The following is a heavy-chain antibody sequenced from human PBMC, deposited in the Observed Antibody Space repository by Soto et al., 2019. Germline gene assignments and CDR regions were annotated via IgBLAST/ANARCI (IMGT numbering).Heavy chain of an antibody. CDR1: GGTFSSYA. CDR2: IIPIFGTA. CDR3: AGDPGSNHDAFDI. D-gene: IGHD2-15*01. V-gene: IGHV1-69*13. Sequence: SVKVSCKASGGTFSSYAISWVRQAPGQGLEWMGGIIPIFGTANYAQKFQGRVTITADESTSTAYMELSSLRSEDTAVCYCAGDPGSNHDAFDIWGQGTMVTVSS. J-gene: IGHJ3*02.